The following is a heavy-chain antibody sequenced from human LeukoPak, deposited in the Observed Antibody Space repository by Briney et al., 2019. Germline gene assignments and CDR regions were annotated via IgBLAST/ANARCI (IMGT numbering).Heavy chain of an antibody. CDR1: GYTLTTYW. Sequence: GESLKISCQASGYTLTTYWIGWVRQMPGKGLECMGIIYPDDSDTTYSPSFQGQVTISADKSFSTAYLQWSSLKASDTAIYYCARLGGDTYYFGSASYPNWYFDLWGRGTLVTVSS. V-gene: IGHV5-51*01. CDR3: ARLGGDTYYFGSASYPNWYFDL. CDR2: IYPDDSDT. J-gene: IGHJ2*01. D-gene: IGHD3-10*01.